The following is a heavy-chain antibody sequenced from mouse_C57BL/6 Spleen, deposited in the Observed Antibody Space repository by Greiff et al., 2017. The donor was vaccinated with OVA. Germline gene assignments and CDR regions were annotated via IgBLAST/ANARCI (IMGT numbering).Heavy chain of an antibody. V-gene: IGHV2-2*01. CDR2: IWSGGST. D-gene: IGHD1-1*01. CDR3: ARNNYGSSYGDAMDY. CDR1: GFSLTSYG. Sequence: VQLQQSGPGLVLPSQSLSITCTVSGFSLTSYGVHWVRQSPGKGLEWLGVIWSGGSTDYNAAFISRLSISKDNSKSQAFFKMNSLQADDTAIYYCARNNYGSSYGDAMDYWGQGTSVTVSS. J-gene: IGHJ4*01.